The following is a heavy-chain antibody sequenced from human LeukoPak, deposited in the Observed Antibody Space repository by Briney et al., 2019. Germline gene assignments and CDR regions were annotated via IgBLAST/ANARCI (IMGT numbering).Heavy chain of an antibody. CDR1: GDSLSSVTHY. D-gene: IGHD3-10*01. J-gene: IGHJ5*02. V-gene: IGHV4-61*01. CDR3: ARLEFRGSGSYYNWFDP. CDR2: IYYSGST. Sequence: PSEALSLTCSVSGDSLSSVTHYWGWIRKSPGKGLEWIGYIYYSGSTKYNPSLKSRVTISLDTSRNQVSLKLSSVTVADTAVYYCARLEFRGSGSYYNWFDPWGQGTLVTVSS.